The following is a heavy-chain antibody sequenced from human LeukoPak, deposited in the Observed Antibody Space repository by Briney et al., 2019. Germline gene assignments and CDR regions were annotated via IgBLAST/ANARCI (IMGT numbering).Heavy chain of an antibody. D-gene: IGHD3-16*01. Sequence: GASVKVSCKASGGTFSSYAFSWVRQAPGQGLEWMGRIIPIFGTANYAQKFQGRATITTDESTTTAYMELSSLRPEDTAVYYCARRGVMGAFDIWGQGTMVTVSS. CDR2: IIPIFGTA. CDR1: GGTFSSYA. CDR3: ARRGVMGAFDI. V-gene: IGHV1-69*05. J-gene: IGHJ3*02.